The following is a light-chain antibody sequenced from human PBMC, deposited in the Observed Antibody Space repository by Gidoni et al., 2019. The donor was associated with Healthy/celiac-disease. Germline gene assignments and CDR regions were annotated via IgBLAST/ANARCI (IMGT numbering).Light chain of an antibody. CDR3: AAWDDSLSGKV. J-gene: IGLJ3*02. Sequence: QSVLTQPPSASATPGQRVTISCSGSSSNIGSNYVYWYQQLPGTAPKLLIYRSNQRPSGVPDRFSGSKSGTSASLAISGLRSEDEADYYCAAWDDSLSGKVFGGGTKLT. CDR1: SSNIGSNY. CDR2: RSN. V-gene: IGLV1-47*01.